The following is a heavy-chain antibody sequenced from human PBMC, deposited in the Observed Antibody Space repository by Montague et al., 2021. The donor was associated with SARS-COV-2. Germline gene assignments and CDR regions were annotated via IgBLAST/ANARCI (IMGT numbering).Heavy chain of an antibody. CDR3: ARRNYYGSGSYYNSGFDP. Sequence: SETLSLTCAVYGGSFSGYYWSWIRQPPGKGLEWIGEINHSGSTNYNPSLKSRVTISVDTSKSQFSLKQSSVTAADTAVYYCARRNYYGSGSYYNSGFDPWGQGTLVTVSS. D-gene: IGHD3-10*01. CDR1: GGSFSGYY. J-gene: IGHJ5*02. CDR2: INHSGST. V-gene: IGHV4-34*01.